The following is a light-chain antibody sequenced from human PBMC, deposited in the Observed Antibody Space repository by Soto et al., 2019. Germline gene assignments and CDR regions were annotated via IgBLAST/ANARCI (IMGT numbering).Light chain of an antibody. J-gene: IGKJ2*01. CDR2: GAS. CDR1: QGISTY. Sequence: DIQLTQSPSFLSASVGDRVTITCRASQGISTYLAWYQQKPVKAPKLLIYGASTLQSGVPSRFSGSGSGTEFTLTISSLQPEDFGTYYCQQLNSYWYTFSQGTKLEI. V-gene: IGKV1-9*01. CDR3: QQLNSYWYT.